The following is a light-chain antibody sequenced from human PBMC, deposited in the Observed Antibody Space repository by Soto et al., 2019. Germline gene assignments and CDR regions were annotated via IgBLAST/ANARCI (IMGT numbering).Light chain of an antibody. V-gene: IGKV3-11*01. Sequence: EIVLTHSPATLALSPGEGATLSARASQSVSSYLAWYQQKPGQAPRLLIYDASNRATGIPARFSGSGSGTDFTLTISSLGPEDFAVYYCQQRSNWPMFGQGTKVDIK. CDR3: QQRSNWPM. CDR2: DAS. CDR1: QSVSSY. J-gene: IGKJ1*01.